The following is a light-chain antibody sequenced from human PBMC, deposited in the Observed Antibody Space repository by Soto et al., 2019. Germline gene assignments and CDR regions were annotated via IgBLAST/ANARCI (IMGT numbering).Light chain of an antibody. J-gene: IGKJ2*01. CDR3: QQYGSSPPYT. CDR2: GAS. Sequence: EIVLTQSPGTLSLSPGERATLSCRARQSVSSSYLAWYQQKPGQAPRLRIYGASNRATGITDRFSASGSGTDLPLTISRLEPEDFAVYYCQQYGSSPPYTFGQGTKLEIK. V-gene: IGKV3-20*01. CDR1: QSVSSSY.